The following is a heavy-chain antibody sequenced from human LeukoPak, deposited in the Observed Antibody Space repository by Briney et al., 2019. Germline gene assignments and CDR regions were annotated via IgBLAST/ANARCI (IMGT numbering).Heavy chain of an antibody. CDR1: GYTFTSYA. Sequence: GASVKVSCKASGYTFTSYAMHWVRQAPGQRLEWMGWINAGNGNTKYSQKFQGRVTITRDTSASTAYMELSSLRSEDTAVYYCARDHLAAAGTEYYYYGMDVWGQGTTVTVSS. D-gene: IGHD6-13*01. CDR3: ARDHLAAAGTEYYYYGMDV. CDR2: INAGNGNT. V-gene: IGHV1-3*01. J-gene: IGHJ6*02.